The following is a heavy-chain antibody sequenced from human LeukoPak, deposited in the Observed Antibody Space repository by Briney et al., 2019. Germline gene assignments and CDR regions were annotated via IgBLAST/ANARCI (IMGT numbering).Heavy chain of an antibody. Sequence: GGSLRLSCAASGFTVSSNYMSWVRQAPGKGLEWVSVIYSGGSTYYADSVKGRFTISRDNSKNTLYLQMNSPRAEDTAVYYCARGEGYCSSTSCYRYRAFDIWGQGTMVTVSS. CDR3: ARGEGYCSSTSCYRYRAFDI. D-gene: IGHD2-2*01. J-gene: IGHJ3*02. V-gene: IGHV3-66*01. CDR2: IYSGGST. CDR1: GFTVSSNY.